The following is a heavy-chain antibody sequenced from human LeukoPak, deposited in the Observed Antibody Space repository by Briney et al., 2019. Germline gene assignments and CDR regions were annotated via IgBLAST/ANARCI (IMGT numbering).Heavy chain of an antibody. CDR3: ARGWDERGAFDI. Sequence: ASVKVSCKASGYTFTSYVISWVRQAPGQGLEWMGWISAYNGNTNHAQKLQGRVTMTTDTSTSTAYMELRSLRSDDTAVYYCARGWDERGAFDIWGQGTMVTVSS. J-gene: IGHJ3*02. CDR1: GYTFTSYV. D-gene: IGHD1-26*01. V-gene: IGHV1-18*01. CDR2: ISAYNGNT.